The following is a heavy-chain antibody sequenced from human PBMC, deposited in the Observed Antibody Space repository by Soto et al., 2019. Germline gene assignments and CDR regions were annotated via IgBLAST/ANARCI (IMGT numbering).Heavy chain of an antibody. D-gene: IGHD2-21*01. J-gene: IGHJ4*02. CDR1: GFTFSSYA. CDR3: AIETSILGRPHFDC. Sequence: GGSLRLSCAASGFTFSSYAMSWVRQAPGKGLEWVSGIRDNGSNTFYADSVKGRFTISRDNSGNTLYLQLNRLRAEDPAVYYCAIETSILGRPHFDCWGQGTQVTVSS. CDR2: IRDNGSNT. V-gene: IGHV3-23*01.